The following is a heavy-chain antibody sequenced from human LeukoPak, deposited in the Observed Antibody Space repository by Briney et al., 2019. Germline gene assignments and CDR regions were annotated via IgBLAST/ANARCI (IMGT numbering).Heavy chain of an antibody. J-gene: IGHJ3*02. CDR3: ARDTVTHDAFDI. V-gene: IGHV3-15*01. Sequence: PGGSLRLSCAASGFTFSNAWMSWVRQAPGKGLEWVGRIKSKTDGGTTDYAAPVKGRFTISRDNAKNSLYLQMNSLRAEDTAVYYCARDTVTHDAFDIWGQGTMVTVSS. CDR1: GFTFSNAW. D-gene: IGHD4-11*01. CDR2: IKSKTDGGTT.